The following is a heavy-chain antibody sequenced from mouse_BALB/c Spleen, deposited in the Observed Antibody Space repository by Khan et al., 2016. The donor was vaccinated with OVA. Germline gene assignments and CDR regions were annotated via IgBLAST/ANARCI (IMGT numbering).Heavy chain of an antibody. D-gene: IGHD1-1*01. CDR3: SSGTYCDYSAYALDY. Sequence: DLVKPGASVKLSCKASGYTFTSYWINWIKQRPGQGLEWIGRIVPGSGSTSYNEMFKDKATLTVDTSSSTAYIQVSSLTSEDSAVYLLSSGTYCDYSAYALDYWGQGTSLTVSS. CDR2: IVPGSGST. V-gene: IGHV1S41*01. J-gene: IGHJ4*01. CDR1: GYTFTSYW.